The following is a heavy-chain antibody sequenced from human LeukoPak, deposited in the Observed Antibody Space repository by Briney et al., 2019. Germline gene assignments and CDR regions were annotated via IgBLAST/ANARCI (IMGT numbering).Heavy chain of an antibody. J-gene: IGHJ6*03. CDR3: ASTGGWYGGYYYYTDV. CDR2: IYYSGST. Sequence: SQTLSLTCTVSGGSISSGDYYWSWIRQPPGKGLEWIGYIYYSGSTYYNPSLKSRVTISVDTSQNQFSLKLSSVTAADTAVYYCASTGGWYGGYYYYTDVWGKGTTVTVSS. CDR1: GGSISSGDYY. D-gene: IGHD6-19*01. V-gene: IGHV4-30-4*08.